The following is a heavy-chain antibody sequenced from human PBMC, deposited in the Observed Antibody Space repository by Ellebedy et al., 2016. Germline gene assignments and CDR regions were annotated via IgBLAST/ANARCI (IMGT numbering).Heavy chain of an antibody. CDR2: ISSDGSET. V-gene: IGHV3-30*03. CDR1: GFTFSSHD. Sequence: GESLKISXAASGFTFSSHDMHWARQAPGKGLDWVALISSDGSETFYGDSVKGRFTTSRDNSRRMVFLHMNKLRAEDTAVYFCARDRGAWPKYMDAWGKGATVTVSS. J-gene: IGHJ6*03. CDR3: ARDRGAWPKYMDA.